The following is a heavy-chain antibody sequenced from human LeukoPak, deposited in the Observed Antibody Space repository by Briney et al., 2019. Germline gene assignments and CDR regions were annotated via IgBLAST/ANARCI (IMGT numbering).Heavy chain of an antibody. CDR1: GFTFSSYS. CDR2: ISSSSSYI. V-gene: IGHV3-21*01. CDR3: ARDALCSGEFPLSY. Sequence: GGSLRLSCAASGFTFSSYSMNWVRQAPGKGLEWVSSISSSSSYIYYADSVKGRFTISRDNAKNSLYLQMNSLRAEDTAVYYCARDALCSGEFPLSYWGQGPLVTVS. J-gene: IGHJ4*02. D-gene: IGHD3-16*01.